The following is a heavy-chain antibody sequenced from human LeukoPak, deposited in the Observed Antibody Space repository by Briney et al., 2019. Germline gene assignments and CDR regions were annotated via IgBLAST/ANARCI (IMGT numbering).Heavy chain of an antibody. J-gene: IGHJ4*02. V-gene: IGHV4-4*07. Sequence: PSETLSLTCTVSGGSLSNYYWSWIRQPAGKGLGWIGRIYISGTTNYNPSLKSRVTMSADTSKNQFSLKLSSVTAADTAVYYCARETFGGYRNFFDYWGQGTLVTVSS. CDR3: ARETFGGYRNFFDY. D-gene: IGHD3-16*01. CDR1: GGSLSNYY. CDR2: IYISGTT.